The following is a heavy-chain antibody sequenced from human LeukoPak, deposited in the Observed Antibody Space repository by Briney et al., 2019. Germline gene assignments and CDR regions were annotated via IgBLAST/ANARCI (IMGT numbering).Heavy chain of an antibody. J-gene: IGHJ4*02. CDR3: AREVLDTAMALGY. CDR1: GFTVSSNY. D-gene: IGHD5-18*01. V-gene: IGHV3-66*01. Sequence: PGGSLRLSCAASGFTVSSNYMSWVRQAPGKGLEWVSIIYSGGTTYYADSVKGRFTISRDNSKNMLYLQMNSLRAEDTAVYYCAREVLDTAMALGYWGQGTLVTVSS. CDR2: IYSGGTT.